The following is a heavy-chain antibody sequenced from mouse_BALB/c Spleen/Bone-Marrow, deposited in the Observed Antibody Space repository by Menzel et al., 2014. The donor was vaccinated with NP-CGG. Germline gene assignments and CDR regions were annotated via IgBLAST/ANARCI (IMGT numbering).Heavy chain of an antibody. CDR1: GYSITSDYA. CDR3: ARGGYDDAVDY. CDR2: ISYSGST. D-gene: IGHD2-14*01. V-gene: IGHV3-2*02. Sequence: LEESGPGLVKPSQSLSLTCTVTGYSITSDYAWNWIRQFPGNKLEWMGYISYSGSTSYNPSLKSRISITRDTSKNQFFLQLNSVTSEDTATYYCARGGYDDAVDYWGQGTSVTVSS. J-gene: IGHJ4*01.